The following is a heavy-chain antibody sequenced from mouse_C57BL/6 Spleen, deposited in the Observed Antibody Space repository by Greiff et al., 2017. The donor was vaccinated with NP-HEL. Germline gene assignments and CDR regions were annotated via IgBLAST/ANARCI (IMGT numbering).Heavy chain of an antibody. CDR3: ARENYGSLDY. Sequence: QVQLQQSGAELVKPGASVKISCKASGYAFSSYWMNWVKQRPGKGLEWIGQIYPGDGDTNYNGTFKGKATLTADKSSSTAYKQLSSLTALDSAVYFWARENYGSLDYWGQGTTLTVSS. D-gene: IGHD1-1*01. CDR1: GYAFSSYW. CDR2: IYPGDGDT. J-gene: IGHJ2*01. V-gene: IGHV1-80*01.